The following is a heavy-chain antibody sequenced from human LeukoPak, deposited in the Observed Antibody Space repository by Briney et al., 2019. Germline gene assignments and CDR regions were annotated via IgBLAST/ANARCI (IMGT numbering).Heavy chain of an antibody. D-gene: IGHD2-21*02. CDR2: INPNSGGT. CDR1: GYTFTGYY. CDR3: ARGVATIDY. J-gene: IGHJ4*02. Sequence: AXVKVSCKTSGYTFTGYYMHWVRQAPGQGLEWMGWINPNSGGTNYAQKFQGRVTMTRDTSISTAYMELSRLRSDDTAVFYCARGVATIDYWGQGTLVTVSS. V-gene: IGHV1-2*02.